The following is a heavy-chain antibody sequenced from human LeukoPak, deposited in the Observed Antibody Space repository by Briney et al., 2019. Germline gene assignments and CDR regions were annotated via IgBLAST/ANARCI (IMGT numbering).Heavy chain of an antibody. J-gene: IGHJ6*03. CDR2: INPNSGGT. V-gene: IGHV1-2*02. D-gene: IGHD3-9*01. CDR1: GYTFTGYY. CDR3: AREPPPFYDILTGYFYYYYMDV. Sequence: GASVKVSCKASGYTFTGYYMHWVRQAPGQGLEWMGWINPNSGGTNYAQKFQGRVTMTRDTSISTAYMELSRLRSDDTAVYYCAREPPPFYDILTGYFYYYYMDVWGKGTTVTVSS.